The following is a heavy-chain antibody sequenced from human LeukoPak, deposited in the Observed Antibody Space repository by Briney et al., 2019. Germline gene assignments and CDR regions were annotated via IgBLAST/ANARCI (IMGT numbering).Heavy chain of an antibody. J-gene: IGHJ3*02. CDR1: EFTFSSYA. CDR3: ALANGAFDI. D-gene: IGHD2-8*01. V-gene: IGHV3-30-3*01. Sequence: GRSLRLSCAASEFTFSSYAMHWVRQAPGKGLEWVAVISYDGSNKYYADSVKGRFTISRDNSKNTLYLQMNSLRAEDTAVYYCALANGAFDIWGQGTMVTVSS. CDR2: ISYDGSNK.